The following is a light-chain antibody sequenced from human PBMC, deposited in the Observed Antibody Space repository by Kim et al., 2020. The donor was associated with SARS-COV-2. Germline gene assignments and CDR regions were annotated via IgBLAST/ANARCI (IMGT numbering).Light chain of an antibody. CDR1: QSISSYY. CDR3: QQYGSSLYT. V-gene: IGKV3-20*01. J-gene: IGKJ2*01. CDR2: GAS. Sequence: EIVLTQSPGTLSLSPGERATLSCRASQSISSYYLAWYQQKPGQAPRLLIYGASSRATGIPDRFSGSGSGTDFTLTISRLEPEDFAVYYCQQYGSSLYTFGQGTKLEI.